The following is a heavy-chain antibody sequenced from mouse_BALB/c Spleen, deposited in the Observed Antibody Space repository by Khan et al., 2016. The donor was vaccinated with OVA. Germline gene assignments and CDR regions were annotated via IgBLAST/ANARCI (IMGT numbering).Heavy chain of an antibody. CDR3: TGDKNYYGYLAY. CDR1: GYSITSGYY. CDR2: ISYDGSN. Sequence: EVQLQESGPGLVKPSQSLSLTCSVTGYSITSGYYWNWIRQFPGNNLEWMGYISYDGSNNYNPSLKNRISITRDTSENQFFLTLNSVTTEDATTFYCTGDKNYYGYLAYWGQGTLVTVSA. V-gene: IGHV3-6*02. J-gene: IGHJ3*01. D-gene: IGHD1-2*01.